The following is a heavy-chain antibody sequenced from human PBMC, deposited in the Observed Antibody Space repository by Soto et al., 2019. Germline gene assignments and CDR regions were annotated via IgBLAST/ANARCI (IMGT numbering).Heavy chain of an antibody. Sequence: ASVKVSCKASGYIFTMYGIIWVRQAPGQGLEYMGWSATYNGNTNYARKFQGRVTMTTDTSTNTAYMELRSLTYDDTAVYYCARTPDYGEYWGQATRVSVSS. CDR3: ARTPDYGEY. CDR1: GYIFTMYG. J-gene: IGHJ4*02. CDR2: SATYNGNT. V-gene: IGHV1-18*01.